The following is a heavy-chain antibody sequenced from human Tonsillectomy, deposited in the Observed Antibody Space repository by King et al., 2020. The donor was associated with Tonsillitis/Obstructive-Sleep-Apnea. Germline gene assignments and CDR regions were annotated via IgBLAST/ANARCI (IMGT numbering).Heavy chain of an antibody. D-gene: IGHD3-10*01. V-gene: IGHV4-31*01. Sequence: VQLQESGPGLVKPSQTLSLICIVSGGSISSGGYYWSWIRQHPGKGLEWIGYIFYSGSTYYNPSPKSLVTISVDTSKNQFSLKLSSVTAADTAVYYCARTDYYGYYFDYWGQGTLVTVSS. CDR3: ARTDYYGYYFDY. J-gene: IGHJ4*02. CDR1: GGSISSGGYY. CDR2: IFYSGST.